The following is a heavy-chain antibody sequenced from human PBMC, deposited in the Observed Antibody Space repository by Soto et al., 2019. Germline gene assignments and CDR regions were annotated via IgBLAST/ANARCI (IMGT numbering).Heavy chain of an antibody. V-gene: IGHV1-46*01. Sequence: GASVKVSCKASGYTFTSYYMHWVRQAPGQGLEWMGKINPSGGSTSYAQKFQGRVTMTRDTSTSTVYIELSSLRSEDTAVYYCARARFYDFWSGYYNYYYGMDVWGQGTTVTVSS. J-gene: IGHJ6*02. CDR2: INPSGGST. CDR3: ARARFYDFWSGYYNYYYGMDV. CDR1: GYTFTSYY. D-gene: IGHD3-3*01.